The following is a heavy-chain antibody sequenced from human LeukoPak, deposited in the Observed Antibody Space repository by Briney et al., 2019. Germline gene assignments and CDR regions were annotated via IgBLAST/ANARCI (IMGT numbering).Heavy chain of an antibody. D-gene: IGHD6-13*01. CDR2: INHSGST. Sequence: PSETLSLTCAVYGGSFSGYNWSWIRQPPGKGLEWSGEINHSGSTNYNPSLKSRVTISVDTSKNQFSLKLSSVTAADTAVYYCARTIAAAGTYYFDYWGQGTLVTVSS. CDR1: GGSFSGYN. J-gene: IGHJ4*02. V-gene: IGHV4-34*01. CDR3: ARTIAAAGTYYFDY.